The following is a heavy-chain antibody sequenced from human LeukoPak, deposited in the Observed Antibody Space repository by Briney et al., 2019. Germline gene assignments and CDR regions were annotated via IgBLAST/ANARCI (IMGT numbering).Heavy chain of an antibody. J-gene: IGHJ4*02. CDR2: VSGSGGTT. Sequence: GGSLRLSCEVSGFTFSSYAMGWARQAPGKGLEWVSSVSGSGGTTYYADSVRGRFTISRDNSKNTLYLQMNSLRADDTAVYFCAKGRRGGSGYYYVEDYFDYWGQGTLVTVSS. V-gene: IGHV3-23*01. CDR3: AKGRRGGSGYYYVEDYFDY. CDR1: GFTFSSYA. D-gene: IGHD3-22*01.